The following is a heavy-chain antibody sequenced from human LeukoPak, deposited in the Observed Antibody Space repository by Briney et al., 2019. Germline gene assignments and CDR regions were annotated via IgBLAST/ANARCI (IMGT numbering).Heavy chain of an antibody. J-gene: IGHJ3*01. CDR1: GFSFSHTW. CDR3: ATDRIVGASAFDV. D-gene: IGHD1-26*01. V-gene: IGHV3-15*01. Sequence: GGSLRLSCAGTGFSFSHTWMNWVRQAPGKGLEYIGRIKSKTNGGEATEYAAAVTGRFFISRDDSASTLYLHLNSLKTEDTAVYYCATDRIVGASAFDVWGQGTMVTVSS. CDR2: IKSKTNGGEAT.